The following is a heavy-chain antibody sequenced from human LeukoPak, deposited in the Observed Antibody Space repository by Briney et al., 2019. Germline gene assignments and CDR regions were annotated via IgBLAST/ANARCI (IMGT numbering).Heavy chain of an antibody. J-gene: IGHJ3*01. V-gene: IGHV3-23*01. CDR3: AKDSRHLYRLGFHYF. CDR2: IRGTGTNT. D-gene: IGHD5-12*01. Sequence: PGGSLPLTFAASGFTFISSSLSWVRQAPGKGLEWVSTIRGTGTNTFYADSVKGRFTISRDNSKNTLYLQMNSLRVEDTAVYYCAKDSRHLYRLGFHYFWGQGTMVTVSS. CDR1: GFTFISSS.